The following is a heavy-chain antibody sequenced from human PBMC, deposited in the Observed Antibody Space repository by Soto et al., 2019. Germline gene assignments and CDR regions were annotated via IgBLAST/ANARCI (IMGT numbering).Heavy chain of an antibody. Sequence: LRLSCTASGFTFGDYAMSWFRQAPGKGLEWVGFIRSKAYGGTTEYAASVKGRFTISRDDSKSIAYLQMNSLKTEDAAVYYCTRGLGWLQSAVAFDIWGRGTMVTVSS. CDR3: TRGLGWLQSAVAFDI. D-gene: IGHD5-12*01. V-gene: IGHV3-49*03. CDR2: IRSKAYGGTT. J-gene: IGHJ3*02. CDR1: GFTFGDYA.